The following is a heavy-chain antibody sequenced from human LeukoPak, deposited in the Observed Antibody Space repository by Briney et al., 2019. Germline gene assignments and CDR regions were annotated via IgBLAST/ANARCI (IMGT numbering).Heavy chain of an antibody. CDR1: GYSFTSYW. Sequence: GESLKISCQGSGYSFTSYWIGWVRQLPGKGLEWMGIIYPGDSDTRYSPSFQGQVTISADKSISTAYLQWSSLKASDTAMYYCAGTGGLDCSSTSCYYWFDPWGQGTLVTVSS. J-gene: IGHJ5*02. V-gene: IGHV5-51*01. CDR2: IYPGDSDT. CDR3: AGTGGLDCSSTSCYYWFDP. D-gene: IGHD2-2*01.